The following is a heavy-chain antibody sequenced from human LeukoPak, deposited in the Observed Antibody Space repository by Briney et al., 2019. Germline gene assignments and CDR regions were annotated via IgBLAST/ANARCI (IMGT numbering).Heavy chain of an antibody. CDR2: IHPTSGDT. D-gene: IGHD1-20*01. CDR3: ARGLINGHDFDY. CDR1: GYTFTGYF. Sequence: ASVKVSCKASGYTFTGYFMHWVRQVPGQGPEWMGWIHPTSGDTNYAQKFQGWVTLTRDTSISTAYMDLSRLTSDDTAVYYCARGLINGHDFDYWGQGTLVTVSS. J-gene: IGHJ4*02. V-gene: IGHV1-2*04.